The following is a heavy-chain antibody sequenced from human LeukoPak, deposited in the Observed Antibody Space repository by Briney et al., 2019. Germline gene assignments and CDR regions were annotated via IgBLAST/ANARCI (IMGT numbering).Heavy chain of an antibody. CDR3: AKRGVVIRVFLVGFHKEAYYFDS. J-gene: IGHJ4*02. CDR2: LSGSGGET. Sequence: GGSLRLSCAVSGITLSNYGMSWVRQAPGKGLEWVACLSGSGGETHYADSVEGRLTISRDNPKNTLYLQMNSLRAEDTAVYFCAKRGVVIRVFLVGFHKEAYYFDSWGQGALVTVSS. D-gene: IGHD3-10*01. V-gene: IGHV3-23*01. CDR1: GITLSNYG.